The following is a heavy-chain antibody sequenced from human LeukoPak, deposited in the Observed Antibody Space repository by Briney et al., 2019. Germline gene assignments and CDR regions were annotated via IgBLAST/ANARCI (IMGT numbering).Heavy chain of an antibody. V-gene: IGHV3-48*03. D-gene: IGHD5-12*01. CDR3: AREASYGYAFDY. CDR1: GFTLSSYE. CDR2: ISATSSTK. J-gene: IGHJ4*02. Sequence: GGSLRLSCAASGFTLSSYEMHWVRQAPGKGLEWISYISATSSTKFYADSVKGRFTISRDNAKNSLYLQMNSLTAEDTAVYYCAREASYGYAFDYWSQGTLVTVPS.